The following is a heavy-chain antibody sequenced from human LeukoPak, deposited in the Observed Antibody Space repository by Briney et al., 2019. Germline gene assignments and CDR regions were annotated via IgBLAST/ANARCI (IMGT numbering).Heavy chain of an antibody. V-gene: IGHV3-9*01. Sequence: PGRSLRLSCAASGFTFDDYAMHGVRQAPGKGLEWVSGISWNSGRIGYADSVKGRFTISRDNAKTSLYLQMNSLRVEDTALYYCAKDSSSVTTANNGSDYWGQGTLVTVSS. D-gene: IGHD4-17*01. CDR3: AKDSSSVTTANNGSDY. CDR1: GFTFDDYA. CDR2: ISWNSGRI. J-gene: IGHJ4*02.